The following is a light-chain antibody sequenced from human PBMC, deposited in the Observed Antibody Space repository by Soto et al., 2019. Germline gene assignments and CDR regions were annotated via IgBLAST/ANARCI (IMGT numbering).Light chain of an antibody. J-gene: IGKJ3*01. V-gene: IGKV4-1*01. CDR3: QQYFSAPFT. CDR2: WAS. Sequence: DIVMTQSPDSLAVSLGERATINCKSSQSVLYSSINKNYLAWYQQKPGQPPRLLIYWASGRESGVPDRFSGSGSGTDFTLTISSLQADDVAVYYCQQYFSAPFTFGPGTKVDIK. CDR1: QSVLYSSINKNY.